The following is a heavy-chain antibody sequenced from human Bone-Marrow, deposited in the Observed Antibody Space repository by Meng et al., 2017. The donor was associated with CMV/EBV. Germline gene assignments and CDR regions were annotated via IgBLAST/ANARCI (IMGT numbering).Heavy chain of an antibody. D-gene: IGHD2-2*01. J-gene: IGHJ6*02. V-gene: IGHV3-7*01. CDR3: ARDKRVVPAAIAHYYGMDV. CDR2: IKEDGSET. CDR1: GFTFSNYW. Sequence: GESLKISCAASGFTFSNYWMSWVRQAPGKGLEWVANIKEDGSETYYVDSLKGGFTISRDNAKNLLYLQMNSLRAEDTAVYYCARDKRVVPAAIAHYYGMDVWGQGTTVTVSS.